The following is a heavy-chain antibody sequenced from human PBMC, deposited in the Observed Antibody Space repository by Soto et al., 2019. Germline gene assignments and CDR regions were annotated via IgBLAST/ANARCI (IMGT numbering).Heavy chain of an antibody. CDR2: ISGSAGST. D-gene: IGHD3-16*01. V-gene: IGHV3-23*01. Sequence: EVQLLESGGGLVQPGGSLRLSCAASGFTFSRYAMSWVRQAPGKGLEWFSAISGSAGSTYYADSVKGRFTTSRDNSKNTLYLQMNSLRAEDTAVFYCTKDLWPYLPSGGEFDSWGQGTLVTVSS. CDR1: GFTFSRYA. CDR3: TKDLWPYLPSGGEFDS. J-gene: IGHJ4*02.